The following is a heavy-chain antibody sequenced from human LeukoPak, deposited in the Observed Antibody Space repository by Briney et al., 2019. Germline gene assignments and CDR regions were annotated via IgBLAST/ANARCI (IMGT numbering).Heavy chain of an antibody. CDR2: ISYDGSNK. V-gene: IGHV3-30*18. CDR1: GFTFSSYG. CDR3: AKAGAITMVRGVIMSRSYGMDV. Sequence: PGGSLRLSCAASGFTFSSYGMHWVRQAPGKGLEWGAVISYDGSNKYYADSVKGRFTISRDNSKNTLYLQMNSLRAEDTAVYYCAKAGAITMVRGVIMSRSYGMDVWGKGTTVTVSS. J-gene: IGHJ6*04. D-gene: IGHD3-10*01.